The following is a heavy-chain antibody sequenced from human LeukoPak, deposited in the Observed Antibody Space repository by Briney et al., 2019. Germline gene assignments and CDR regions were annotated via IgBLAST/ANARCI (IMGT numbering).Heavy chain of an antibody. CDR2: IYYSGST. CDR1: GASISSYY. CDR3: ARDRGTMVRGDHGVDY. V-gene: IGHV4-59*01. D-gene: IGHD3-10*01. J-gene: IGHJ4*02. Sequence: PSETLPLTCTVSGASISSYYWSWIRQPPGKGLEWIGYIYYSGSTNYNPSLKSRVTISVDTSKNQFSLKLSSVTAADTAVYYCARDRGTMVRGDHGVDYWGQGTLVTVSS.